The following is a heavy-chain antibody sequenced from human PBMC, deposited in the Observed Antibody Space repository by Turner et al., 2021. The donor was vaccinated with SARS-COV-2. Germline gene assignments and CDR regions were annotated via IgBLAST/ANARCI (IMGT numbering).Heavy chain of an antibody. CDR2: ISYDGSNK. Sequence: QVQLVEAGGCVVHAGPSLSLSCAASVFIISSSVMHWVRQAAGKGSEWVAVISYDGSNKNYADAVKGGFTISRDNSKNTLYLQINSLRAEDTAVYYCAGSSVTGTTLRPFDYWGQGTLVTVSS. CDR1: VFIISSSV. D-gene: IGHD1-20*01. J-gene: IGHJ4*02. V-gene: IGHV3-30-3*01. CDR3: AGSSVTGTTLRPFDY.